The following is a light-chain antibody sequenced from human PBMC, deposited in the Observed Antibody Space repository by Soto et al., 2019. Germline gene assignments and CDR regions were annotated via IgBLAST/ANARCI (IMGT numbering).Light chain of an antibody. J-gene: IGLJ3*02. Sequence: QSVLTQPPSASGTPGQRVTISCSGSSSNIGRNPVNWYEQLPGTAPKLLIYSNNQRPSGVPDRFSGSKSGTSASLAISGLQSEDEADYYCAVWDDSLNGVVFGGGTKVTVL. V-gene: IGLV1-44*01. CDR3: AVWDDSLNGVV. CDR2: SNN. CDR1: SSNIGRNP.